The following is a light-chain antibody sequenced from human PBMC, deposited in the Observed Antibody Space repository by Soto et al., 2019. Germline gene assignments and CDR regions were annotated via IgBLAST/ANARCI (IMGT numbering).Light chain of an antibody. Sequence: EIVLTQSPGTLTLPPGEVATLSCRASQSVSSRFLAWYQHRSGQAPRLLIYGASSRAAGIPDRFRGSGSGTDFSLTIAGLEPEDFAVYYCQQYGTSPFTFGPGTKVEI. V-gene: IGKV3-20*01. CDR2: GAS. CDR1: QSVSSRF. J-gene: IGKJ3*01. CDR3: QQYGTSPFT.